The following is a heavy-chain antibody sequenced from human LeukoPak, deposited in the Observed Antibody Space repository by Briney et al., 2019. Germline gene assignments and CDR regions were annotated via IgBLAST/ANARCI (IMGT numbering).Heavy chain of an antibody. CDR3: ARVRTAGYCSSTSCQGDYYYRDV. Sequence: ASVKVSCKASGYTFTGYYMHWVRQAPGQGLEWMGWINPNSGGTNYAQKFQGRVTMTRDTSISTAYMELSRLRSDDTAVYYCARVRTAGYCSSTSCQGDYYYRDVWGKGTTVTVSS. D-gene: IGHD2-2*01. CDR1: GYTFTGYY. J-gene: IGHJ6*03. V-gene: IGHV1-2*02. CDR2: INPNSGGT.